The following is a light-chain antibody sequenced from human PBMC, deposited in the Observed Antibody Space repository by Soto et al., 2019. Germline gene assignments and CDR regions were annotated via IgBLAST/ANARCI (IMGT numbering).Light chain of an antibody. V-gene: IGKV4-1*01. CDR1: QSVLYSSNNKNY. CDR3: QQYYSTPPT. Sequence: DIVMTQSPDSLAVSLGERATINCKSSQSVLYSSNNKNYLAWYQQTPGQPPKLLIYWASTRESGVPDRFSGSGSGTDFTLTISSLQAEDGAVYYCQQYYSTPPTFGQGTKLEIK. J-gene: IGKJ2*01. CDR2: WAS.